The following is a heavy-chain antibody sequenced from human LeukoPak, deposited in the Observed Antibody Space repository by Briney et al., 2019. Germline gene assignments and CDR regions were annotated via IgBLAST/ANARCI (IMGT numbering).Heavy chain of an antibody. CDR2: IDPSGGST. D-gene: IGHD5-18*01. V-gene: IGHV1-46*01. Sequence: GASVKLSCKASGYTFTNYYMHWVRQAPGQGLEWMGIIDPSGGSTTYAQKFQGRVTMTRDTSTSTVYMELTSLRSEDTAMYYCARDWGIQQWPPSYFDYWGQGTLVTVSS. J-gene: IGHJ4*02. CDR1: GYTFTNYY. CDR3: ARDWGIQQWPPSYFDY.